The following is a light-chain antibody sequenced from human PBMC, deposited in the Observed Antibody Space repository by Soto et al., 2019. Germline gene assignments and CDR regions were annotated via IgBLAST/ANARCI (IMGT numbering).Light chain of an antibody. J-gene: IGKJ2*01. V-gene: IGKV3-15*01. CDR1: QSVGSN. Sequence: EIVMTQSPATLSVSPGERATLSCRASQSVGSNLAWYQQKPGQAPRLIIYGASTRATGIPARVSGSGSGTEFTLTISSLQSEDFVVYYCQQYNHWPRTFGQGTKLEIK. CDR3: QQYNHWPRT. CDR2: GAS.